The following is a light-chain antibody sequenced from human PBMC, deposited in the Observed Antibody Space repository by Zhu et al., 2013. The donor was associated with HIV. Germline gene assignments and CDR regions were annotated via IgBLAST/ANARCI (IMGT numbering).Light chain of an antibody. Sequence: DIHMTQSPSSLSASVGDRVTITCRASQSISSYLNWYQQKPGKAPKLLIYAASSLQSGVPSRFSGSGSGTEFTLTISSLQPEDFATYYCQQLKTYPRSFGQGTKVEI. CDR3: QQLKTYPRS. CDR2: AAS. J-gene: IGKJ2*01. CDR1: QSISSY. V-gene: IGKV1-39*01.